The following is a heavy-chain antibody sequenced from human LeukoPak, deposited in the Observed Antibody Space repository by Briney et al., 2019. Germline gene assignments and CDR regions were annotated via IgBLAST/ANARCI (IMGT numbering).Heavy chain of an antibody. J-gene: IGHJ4*02. D-gene: IGHD3-10*01. CDR3: ASGSHYGYYSDY. CDR2: MNPNSGGT. Sequence: ASVKVSCKASGYTFTGYYMHWVRQAPGQGLEWMGWMNPNSGGTNHTQKFQGRVTMTRDTSISTAYVELRRLRSDDTAVYYCASGSHYGYYSDYWGQGTLVTVSS. CDR1: GYTFTGYY. V-gene: IGHV1-2*02.